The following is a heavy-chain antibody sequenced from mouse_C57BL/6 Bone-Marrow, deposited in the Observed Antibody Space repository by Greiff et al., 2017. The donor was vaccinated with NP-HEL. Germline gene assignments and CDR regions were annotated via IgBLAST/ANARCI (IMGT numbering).Heavy chain of an antibody. D-gene: IGHD1-1*01. CDR1: GFTFSSYA. CDR2: ISDGGGYT. Sequence: EVMLVESGGGLVKPGGSLKLSCAASGFTFSSYAMSWVRQTPEKRLEWVATISDGGGYTYYPDNVKGRFTISRDNAKNNLYLQMSHLKSEDTAMYYCAREDYYGSRPFDYWGQGTTLTVSS. J-gene: IGHJ2*01. CDR3: AREDYYGSRPFDY. V-gene: IGHV5-4*01.